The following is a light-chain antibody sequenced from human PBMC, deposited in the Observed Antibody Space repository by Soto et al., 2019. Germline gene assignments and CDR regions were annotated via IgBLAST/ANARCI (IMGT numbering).Light chain of an antibody. V-gene: IGKV1-5*03. Sequence: DIGLHQSATALSTSVGDIVTITGRASQSISSWLAWYQQKPGKAPKLLIYKASSLESGVPSRFSGSGSGTEFTLTISRLQPDDFATDLSQQYNSYSRSFGQGTKVDIK. CDR2: KAS. CDR3: QQYNSYSRS. J-gene: IGKJ1*01. CDR1: QSISSW.